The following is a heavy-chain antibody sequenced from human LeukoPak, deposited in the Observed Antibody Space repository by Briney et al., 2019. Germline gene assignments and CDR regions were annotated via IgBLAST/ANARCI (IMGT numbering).Heavy chain of an antibody. D-gene: IGHD3-9*01. V-gene: IGHV4-39*01. CDR2: IYYSGST. Sequence: SETLSLTCTVSGGSISSSSYYWGWIRQPPGKGLEWIGNIYYSGSTYYNPSLKSRVTISVDTSKNQFSLKLSSVTAADTAVYYCARSFGFEHYDILTGYYGGPFDPWGQGTLVTVSS. J-gene: IGHJ5*02. CDR3: ARSFGFEHYDILTGYYGGPFDP. CDR1: GGSISSSSYY.